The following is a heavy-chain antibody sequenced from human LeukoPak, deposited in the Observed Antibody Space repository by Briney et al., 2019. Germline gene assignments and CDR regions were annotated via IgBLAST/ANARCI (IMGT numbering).Heavy chain of an antibody. Sequence: PSETLSLTCTVSGGSISSYYWSWIRQPPGKGLEWIGYIYYSGSTNYNPSLKSRVTISVDTSKNQFSLKLSSVTAADTAVYYCARLRVYTLLFDYWGQGTLVTVSS. CDR3: ARLRVYTLLFDY. V-gene: IGHV4-59*01. D-gene: IGHD2-2*02. CDR2: IYYSGST. CDR1: GGSISSYY. J-gene: IGHJ4*02.